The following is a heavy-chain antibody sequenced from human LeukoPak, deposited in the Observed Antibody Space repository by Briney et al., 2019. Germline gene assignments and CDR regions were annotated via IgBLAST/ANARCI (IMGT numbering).Heavy chain of an antibody. J-gene: IGHJ4*02. CDR3: ARAYDCVWGSYDY. D-gene: IGHD3-16*01. CDR2: IYYSGRT. V-gene: IGHV4-59*01. Sequence: PSETLSLTCTVSGGSISSYYWSWIRQPPGKGLEWIGYIYYSGRTKYHPSLKSRLTISVDTSKNQISLKLSSVTAADTGVYYCARAYDCVWGSYDYWGQGTLVTVSS. CDR1: GGSISSYY.